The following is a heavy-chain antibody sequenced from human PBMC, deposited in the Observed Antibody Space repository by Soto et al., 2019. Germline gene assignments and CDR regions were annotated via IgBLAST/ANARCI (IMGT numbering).Heavy chain of an antibody. CDR3: ARVVGALGHWFDP. D-gene: IGHD1-26*01. CDR2: ISAYNYNT. J-gene: IGHJ5*02. V-gene: IGHV1-18*01. CDR1: GYPFPSYG. Sequence: QVKLVQSGVEGKRPGASVKVPGKAPGYPFPSYGLSWVRQAPGQGLEWMGRISAYNYNTNYAQKLQGRVTMTTDTSTSTAYMELRSLRSDDTAVYYCARVVGALGHWFDPWGQGTLVTVSS.